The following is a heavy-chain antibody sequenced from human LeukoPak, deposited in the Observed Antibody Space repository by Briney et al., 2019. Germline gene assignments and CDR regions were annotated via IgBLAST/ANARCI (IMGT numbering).Heavy chain of an antibody. Sequence: ASVKVSCKASGYTFITYYIHWVRQAPGQGLEWMGIISPSGDSTTYAQKFQGRVTMTRDTSTSTVYMELSSLTSEDTAVYYCARRYSDYAETALDYWGQGTLVTVSS. D-gene: IGHD5-12*01. CDR3: ARRYSDYAETALDY. J-gene: IGHJ4*02. CDR2: ISPSGDST. V-gene: IGHV1-46*01. CDR1: GYTFITYY.